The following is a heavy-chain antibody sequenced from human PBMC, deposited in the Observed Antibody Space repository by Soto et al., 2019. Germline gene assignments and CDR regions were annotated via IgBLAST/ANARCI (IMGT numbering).Heavy chain of an antibody. Sequence: GASVKVSCKASGGTCSRYTISWVRQAPGQGLEWMGGITPIFGTANYAQKFQGRVTITADESTSTAYMELSRLRSEDTAVYYCARGWGYDSDTYYYAYWGQGTLVTVSS. V-gene: IGHV1-69*13. CDR3: ARGWGYDSDTYYYAY. D-gene: IGHD3-22*01. CDR1: GGTCSRYT. J-gene: IGHJ4*02. CDR2: ITPIFGTA.